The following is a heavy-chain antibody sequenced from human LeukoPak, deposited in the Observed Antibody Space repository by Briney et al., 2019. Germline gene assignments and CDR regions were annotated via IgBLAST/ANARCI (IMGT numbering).Heavy chain of an antibody. CDR2: IIPIFGTT. D-gene: IGHD6-19*01. V-gene: IGHV1-69*05. J-gene: IGHJ4*02. CDR3: ARGTTAVAFLDY. Sequence: SVKVSCKASGGSFSTYAITWVRQAPGQGLEWMGGIIPIFGTTNYAQRFQGRVTITTDESTSTVYMELSSLRSEDTAVYYCARGTTAVAFLDYWGQGTLVTVSS. CDR1: GGSFSTYA.